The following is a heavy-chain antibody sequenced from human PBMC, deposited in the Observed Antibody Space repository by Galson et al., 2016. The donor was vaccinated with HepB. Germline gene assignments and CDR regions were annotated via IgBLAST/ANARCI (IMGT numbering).Heavy chain of an antibody. CDR1: GGSISSSNW. J-gene: IGHJ6*02. Sequence: SETLSLTCAVSGGSISSSNWWSWVRQTPGKGLEWIGEIYHSGGTKYNPSFESRVTMSVDKSKNQFSLNLTSVSAADTAVYYCARGHQVVVVTASGFGMDVWGQGTTVTVSS. D-gene: IGHD2-21*02. CDR2: IYHSGGT. CDR3: ARGHQVVVVTASGFGMDV. V-gene: IGHV4-4*02.